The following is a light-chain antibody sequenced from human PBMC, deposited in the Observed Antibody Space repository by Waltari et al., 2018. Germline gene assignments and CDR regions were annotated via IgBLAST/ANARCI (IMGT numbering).Light chain of an antibody. CDR2: DTS. Sequence: EIVLTQSPATLSLSPGERATLSCRASQSVSSYLAWYQQKPGQAPRLLIYDTSNRATSIPARFSGSGSGTDFTLTISSLEPEDFAVYYCQQRSNVHTFGQGTKLEIK. J-gene: IGKJ2*01. CDR1: QSVSSY. V-gene: IGKV3-11*01. CDR3: QQRSNVHT.